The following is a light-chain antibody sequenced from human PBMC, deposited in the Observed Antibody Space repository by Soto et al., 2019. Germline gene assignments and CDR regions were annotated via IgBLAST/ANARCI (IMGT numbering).Light chain of an antibody. CDR3: CSYAGSYTVL. CDR1: SSDVGGYNY. J-gene: IGLJ2*01. CDR2: DVS. Sequence: QSALTQPRSVSGSPGQSVTISCTGTSSDVGGYNYVSWYQQHPGNAPKLMIYDVSDRPSGVPDRFSGSKSGNTASLTISGLQAEDEADYYCCSYAGSYTVLFGGGTKVTVL. V-gene: IGLV2-11*01.